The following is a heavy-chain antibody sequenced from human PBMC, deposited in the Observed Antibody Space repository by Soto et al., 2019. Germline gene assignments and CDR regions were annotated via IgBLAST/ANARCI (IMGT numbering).Heavy chain of an antibody. J-gene: IGHJ4*02. CDR1: GFTVSSYS. CDR2: ISSSSSTI. Sequence: GGSLSLPCPASGFTVSSYSMNWVRQAPGKGLEWVSYISSSSSTIYYADSVKGRFTISRDNAKNSLYLQMNSLRAEDTAVYYCAREGVDYGDCSGQGTLVTVSS. V-gene: IGHV3-48*01. CDR3: AREGVDYGDC.